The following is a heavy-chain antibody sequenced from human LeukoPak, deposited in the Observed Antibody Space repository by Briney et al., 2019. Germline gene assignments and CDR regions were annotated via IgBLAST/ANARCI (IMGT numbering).Heavy chain of an antibody. Sequence: PSEALSLTCTVSGGXINSNSHHWGWIRQPPGKGLEWIGSIYNSGSTYYNPSLKSRVTISVDTSKNQFSLNLYSVTAADTAVYYCARVWDYGDYPADYWGQGTLVTVSS. CDR1: GGXINSNSHH. V-gene: IGHV4-39*01. CDR2: IYNSGST. CDR3: ARVWDYGDYPADY. J-gene: IGHJ4*02. D-gene: IGHD4-17*01.